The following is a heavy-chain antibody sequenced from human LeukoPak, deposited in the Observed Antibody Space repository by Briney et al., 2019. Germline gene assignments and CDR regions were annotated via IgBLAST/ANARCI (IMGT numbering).Heavy chain of an antibody. Sequence: SETLSLTCTVSGGSISSSSHYWGWVRQPPGKGLEWIGSIYYSGTNYYNPSLKSRVTTSIDTSKNQFSLKLSTVTAADTAVYYCATAYGSQWGQGTLVTVSS. J-gene: IGHJ4*02. V-gene: IGHV4-39*01. CDR3: ATAYGSQ. CDR1: GGSISSSSHY. CDR2: IYYSGTN. D-gene: IGHD2-15*01.